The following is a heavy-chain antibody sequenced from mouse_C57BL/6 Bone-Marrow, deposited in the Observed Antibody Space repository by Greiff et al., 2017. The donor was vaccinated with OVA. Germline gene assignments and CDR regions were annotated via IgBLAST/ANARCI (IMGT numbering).Heavy chain of an antibody. V-gene: IGHV1-31*01. CDR2: IYPYNGVS. D-gene: IGHD1-1*01. J-gene: IGHJ4*01. CDR1: GYSFTGYY. Sequence: EVQLQQSGPELVKPGASVKISCKASGYSFTGYYMHWVKQSHGNILDWIGYIYPYNGVSSYNQKFKGKATLTVDKSSSTAYMELRSLTSEDSAVYYCARPYYYGSSYYAMDYWGQGTSVTVSS. CDR3: ARPYYYGSSYYAMDY.